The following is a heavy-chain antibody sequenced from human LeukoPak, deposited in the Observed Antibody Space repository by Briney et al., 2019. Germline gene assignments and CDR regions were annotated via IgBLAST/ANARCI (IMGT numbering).Heavy chain of an antibody. CDR1: GFTFSSYA. Sequence: GGSLRLSCAASGFTFSSYAMGWVRQAPGKGLEWVSAISGSGGSTYYADSVKGRFTISRDNSKNTLYLQTNSLRAEDTAVYYCAKTFRWLQGEEYYFDYWGQGTLVTVSS. CDR2: ISGSGGST. D-gene: IGHD5-24*01. J-gene: IGHJ4*02. V-gene: IGHV3-23*01. CDR3: AKTFRWLQGEEYYFDY.